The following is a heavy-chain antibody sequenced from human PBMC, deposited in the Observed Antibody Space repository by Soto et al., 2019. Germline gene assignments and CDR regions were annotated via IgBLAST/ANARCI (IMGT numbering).Heavy chain of an antibody. CDR3: VRGHDFWSGSAYGMDV. CDR2: TSAYNGNT. Sequence: ASVKVSCKTSGYTFTSYGITWVRQAPGQGLGWMGWTSAYNGNTNYAQKLQGRVTMTTDTSTNTAYMELRSLRSDDTALYFCVRGHDFWSGSAYGMDVWGQGTTVTVSS. V-gene: IGHV1-18*01. J-gene: IGHJ6*02. D-gene: IGHD3-3*01. CDR1: GYTFTSYG.